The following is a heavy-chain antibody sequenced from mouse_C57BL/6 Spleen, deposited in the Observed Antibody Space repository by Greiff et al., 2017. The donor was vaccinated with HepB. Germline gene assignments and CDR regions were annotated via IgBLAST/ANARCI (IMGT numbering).Heavy chain of an antibody. Sequence: QVQLQQPGAELVKPGASVKLSCKASGYTFTSYWMQWVKQRPGQGLEWIGEIDPSDSYTNYNQKFKGKATVTVDTSSSTAYMQLSSLTSEDSAVYDCARRKDSNYYAMDYWGQGTSVTVSS. CDR1: GYTFTSYW. CDR2: IDPSDSYT. D-gene: IGHD2-5*01. V-gene: IGHV1-50*01. CDR3: ARRKDSNYYAMDY. J-gene: IGHJ4*01.